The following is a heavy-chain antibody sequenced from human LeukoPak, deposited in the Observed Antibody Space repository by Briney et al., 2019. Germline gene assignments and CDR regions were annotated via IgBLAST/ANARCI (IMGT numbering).Heavy chain of an antibody. Sequence: GGSLRLSCAASGFTFSTYWMTWVRQAPGEGLEWVANIKPDGSEKYYVDSVKGRFTISRDNAKNSLYLQMNSLRAEDTAVYYCARGGTWDLDYWGQGTLVTVSS. CDR1: GFTFSTYW. D-gene: IGHD1-1*01. CDR2: IKPDGSEK. CDR3: ARGGTWDLDY. V-gene: IGHV3-7*04. J-gene: IGHJ4*02.